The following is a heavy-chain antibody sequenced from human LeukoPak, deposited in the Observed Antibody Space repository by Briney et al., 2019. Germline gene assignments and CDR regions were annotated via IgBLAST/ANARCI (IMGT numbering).Heavy chain of an antibody. CDR3: ARDFALWFGELLLEAGSSPVRGDY. CDR1: GYNFINYG. J-gene: IGHJ4*02. CDR2: IIAYNGNT. D-gene: IGHD3-10*01. V-gene: IGHV1-18*01. Sequence: ASVKPSCKVSGYNFINYGISWVRPAPGQLREWMGWIIAYNGNTNYTQKLQGRVNMTTDTSTSTAYMELRSLRSDGTAVYYCARDFALWFGELLLEAGSSPVRGDYWGQGTLVTVSS.